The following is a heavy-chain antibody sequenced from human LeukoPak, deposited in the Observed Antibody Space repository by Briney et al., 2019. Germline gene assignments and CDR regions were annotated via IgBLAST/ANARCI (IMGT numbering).Heavy chain of an antibody. D-gene: IGHD4-23*01. CDR2: IIPIFGTA. Sequence: SVKVSCKASGGTFSSYAISWVRQAPGQGLEWMGGIIPIFGTANYAQKFQGRVTITTDESTSTAYMELSSLRAEDTAVYHCASDLNGGNSVVDYYYYMDVWGKGTTVTVSS. J-gene: IGHJ6*03. V-gene: IGHV1-69*05. CDR1: GGTFSSYA. CDR3: ASDLNGGNSVVDYYYYMDV.